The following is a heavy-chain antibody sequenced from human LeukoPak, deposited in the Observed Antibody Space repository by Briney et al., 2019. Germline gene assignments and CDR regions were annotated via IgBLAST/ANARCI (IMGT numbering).Heavy chain of an antibody. CDR1: GGSISSGGYY. J-gene: IGHJ4*02. CDR2: IYYSGST. V-gene: IGHV4-31*03. Sequence: SETLSLTCTVSGGSISSGGYYWSWIRRHPGKGLEWIGYIYYSGSTYYNPSLKSRVTISVDTSKNQFSLKLSSVTAADTAVYYCARAPSGQQLVQDFDYWGQGTLVTVSS. D-gene: IGHD6-13*01. CDR3: ARAPSGQQLVQDFDY.